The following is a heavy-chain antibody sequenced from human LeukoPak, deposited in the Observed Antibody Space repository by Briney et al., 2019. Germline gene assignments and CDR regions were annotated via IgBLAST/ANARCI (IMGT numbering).Heavy chain of an antibody. CDR3: ARAPSEIGGYYPEYFRH. Sequence: GGSLRLSCAASGFTLSSYWMHWVRQAPGKGLVWVSRIKSDGRTNYADSVKGRFTISRGNAKNTVSLQMNSLRAEDTGVYYCARAPSEIGGYYPEYFRHWGQGTLVIVSS. D-gene: IGHD3-22*01. V-gene: IGHV3-74*01. J-gene: IGHJ1*01. CDR2: IKSDGRT. CDR1: GFTLSSYW.